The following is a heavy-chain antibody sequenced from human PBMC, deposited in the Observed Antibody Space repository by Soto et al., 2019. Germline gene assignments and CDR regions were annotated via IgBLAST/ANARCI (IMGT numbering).Heavy chain of an antibody. D-gene: IGHD3-9*01. V-gene: IGHV6-1*01. CDR3: TRDAIKNDAFDV. CDR2: TYYRSEWTT. CDR1: GDSVSNDGAT. J-gene: IGHJ3*01. Sequence: SQTRSLTFVISGDSVSNDGATWNWIRQSPSRGLEWLGRTYYRSEWTTDYAVSVKRRITVTPDTSKNQFSLQLHSVTPEDKAVYYCTRDAIKNDAFDVWGAGTMVTV.